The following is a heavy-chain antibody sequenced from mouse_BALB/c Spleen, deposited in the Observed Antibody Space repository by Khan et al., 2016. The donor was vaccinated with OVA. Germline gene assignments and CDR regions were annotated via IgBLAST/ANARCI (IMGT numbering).Heavy chain of an antibody. V-gene: IGHV1-4*01. CDR3: ARYFHYYGSRGAMDN. CDR1: GYTFTSYT. CDR2: IIPSTVYT. D-gene: IGHD1-1*01. J-gene: IGHJ4*01. Sequence: QVQLKQSGAELARPGASVKMSCKASGYTFTSYTMHWVKQRPGQGLEWIGYIIPSTVYTNYNQKFKDKATLTADKSSSTAYMQLSSLTSEDSAVYYCARYFHYYGSRGAMDNWGQGTSVTVSS.